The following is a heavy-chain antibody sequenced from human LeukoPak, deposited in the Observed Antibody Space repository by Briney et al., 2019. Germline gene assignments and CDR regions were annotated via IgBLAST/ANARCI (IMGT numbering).Heavy chain of an antibody. D-gene: IGHD3-10*01. CDR1: GFTFSSYS. V-gene: IGHV3-21*01. CDR2: ISSSSSSYI. Sequence: GGSLRLSCAASGFTFSSYSMNWVRQAPGKGLEWVSSISSSSSSYIYYADSVKGRFTISRDNAKNSLYLQMNSLRAEDTAVYYCARDDDGSGPFDIWGQGTMVTVSS. CDR3: ARDDDGSGPFDI. J-gene: IGHJ3*02.